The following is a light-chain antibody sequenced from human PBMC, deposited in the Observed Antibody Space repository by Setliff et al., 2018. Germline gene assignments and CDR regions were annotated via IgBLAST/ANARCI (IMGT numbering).Light chain of an antibody. CDR2: EVT. CDR3: SAYAGSNNWGV. CDR1: SSDVGGYHY. V-gene: IGLV2-8*01. J-gene: IGLJ1*01. Sequence: QSALTQPPSASGSPGQSVTISCTGTSSDVGGYHYVSWYQHHPGKAPKLMICEVTKRPSGVPDRFSGSKSGNTASLTVSGLQAEDEADYYCSAYAGSNNWGVFGTGTKVTVL.